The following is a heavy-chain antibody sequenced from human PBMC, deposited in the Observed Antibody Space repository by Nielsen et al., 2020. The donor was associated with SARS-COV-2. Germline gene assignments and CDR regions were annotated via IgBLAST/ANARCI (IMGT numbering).Heavy chain of an antibody. CDR2: IGSAGDK. CDR3: ARGLSRRYCSGASCVEFDY. J-gene: IGHJ4*02. CDR1: GFTFRSYD. V-gene: IGHV3-13*01. D-gene: IGHD2-15*01. Sequence: GESLKISCAASGFTFRSYDMHWVRQTAGKGLQWLSAIGSAGDKYSPDPVKGRFTISRENAKNSLYLQMNSLRAGDTAVYSCARGLSRRYCSGASCVEFDYWGRGTLVTVSS.